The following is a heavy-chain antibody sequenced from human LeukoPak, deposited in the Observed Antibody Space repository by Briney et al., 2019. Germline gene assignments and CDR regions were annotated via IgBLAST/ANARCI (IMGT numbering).Heavy chain of an antibody. D-gene: IGHD3-9*01. J-gene: IGHJ4*02. CDR2: INHSGST. Sequence: PSETLSLTCAVYGGSFSGYYWSWIRQPPGKGLEWIGEINHSGSTNYNPSLKSRVTISVDTSTNQFSLKLSSVSAADTAVYYCARGGSVYDILTGYYLFDYWGQGTLVTVSS. V-gene: IGHV4-34*01. CDR1: GGSFSGYY. CDR3: ARGGSVYDILTGYYLFDY.